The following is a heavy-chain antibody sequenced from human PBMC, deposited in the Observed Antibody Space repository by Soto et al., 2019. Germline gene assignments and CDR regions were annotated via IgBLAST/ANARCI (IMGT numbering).Heavy chain of an antibody. V-gene: IGHV1-18*01. CDR2: MSAYNGNT. CDR1: GYTFTSYG. Sequence: ASVEVSCKASGYTFTSYGISWVRQAPGQGLKWMGWMSAYNGNTNYAQKLQGRVTMTTDTSTSTAYMELRSLRSDDTAVYYCARSRRVAVAGCGAFDIWGQGTMVTVSS. CDR3: ARSRRVAVAGCGAFDI. J-gene: IGHJ3*02. D-gene: IGHD6-19*01.